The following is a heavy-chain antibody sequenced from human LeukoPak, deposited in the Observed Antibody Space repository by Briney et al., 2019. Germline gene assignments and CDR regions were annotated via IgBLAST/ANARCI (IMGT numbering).Heavy chain of an antibody. D-gene: IGHD4-17*01. Sequence: SETLSLTCAVYGGSFSGYYWSWIRQPPGKGLEWIGYIYYSGSTNYNPSLKSRVTISVDTSKNQFSLKLSSVTAADTAVYYCAREYLQLYGAAGWFDPWGQGTLVTVSS. CDR3: AREYLQLYGAAGWFDP. J-gene: IGHJ5*02. V-gene: IGHV4-59*01. CDR2: IYYSGST. CDR1: GGSFSGYY.